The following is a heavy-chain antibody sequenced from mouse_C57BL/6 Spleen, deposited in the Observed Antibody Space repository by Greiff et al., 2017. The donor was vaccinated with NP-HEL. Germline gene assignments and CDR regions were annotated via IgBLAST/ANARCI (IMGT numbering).Heavy chain of an antibody. V-gene: IGHV1-18*01. CDR2: INPNNGGT. J-gene: IGHJ4*01. CDR1: GYTFTDYN. Sequence: EVQLQQSGPELVKPGASVKIPCKASGYTFTDYNMDWVKQSHGKSLEWIGDINPNNGGTNYNQKFKGKATLTVDKSSSTAYMELRSLTSEDTAVYYCARGGDYEDYAMDYWGQGTSVTVSS. D-gene: IGHD2-4*01. CDR3: ARGGDYEDYAMDY.